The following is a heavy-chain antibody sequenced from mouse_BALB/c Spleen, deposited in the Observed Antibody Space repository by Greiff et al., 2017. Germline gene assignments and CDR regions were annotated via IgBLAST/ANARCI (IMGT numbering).Heavy chain of an antibody. V-gene: IGHV1S81*02. Sequence: QVQLQQPGAELVKPGASVKLSCKASGYTFTSYWMHWVKQRPGQGLEWIGEINPSNGRTNYNEKFKSKATLTVDKSSSTAYMQLSSLTSEDSAVYYCARYDYDYDGTFDYWGQGTTLTVSS. CDR1: GYTFTSYW. CDR2: INPSNGRT. J-gene: IGHJ2*01. D-gene: IGHD2-4*01. CDR3: ARYDYDYDGTFDY.